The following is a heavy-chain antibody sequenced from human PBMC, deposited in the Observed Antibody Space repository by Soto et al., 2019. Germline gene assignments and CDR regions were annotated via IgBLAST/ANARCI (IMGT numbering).Heavy chain of an antibody. CDR3: ARYSSSWSNYYGMDV. J-gene: IGHJ6*02. D-gene: IGHD6-13*01. CDR1: GYTLTSYA. V-gene: IGHV1-3*05. CDR2: INAGNGNT. Sequence: QVQLVQSGAEEKKPGASVKVSCKASGYTLTSYAMHWVRQAPGQRLEWMGWINAGNGNTKYSQKFQGRVTITRDTSARTAYMELSSLRSEDTAVYYCARYSSSWSNYYGMDVWGQGTTVTVSS.